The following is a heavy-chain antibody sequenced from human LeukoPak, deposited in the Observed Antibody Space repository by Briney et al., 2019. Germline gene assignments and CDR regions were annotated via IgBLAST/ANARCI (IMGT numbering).Heavy chain of an antibody. CDR1: GFTFSSYG. Sequence: GGSLRLSCAASGFTFSSYGMSWVRQVPGKGLEWVSAISGSGGSTHYADSVKGRFTISRDNAKNSLYLQMNSLRAEDTAVYYCARNLPAADYWGQGTLVTVSS. CDR2: ISGSGGST. D-gene: IGHD2-2*01. J-gene: IGHJ4*02. V-gene: IGHV3-23*01. CDR3: ARNLPAADY.